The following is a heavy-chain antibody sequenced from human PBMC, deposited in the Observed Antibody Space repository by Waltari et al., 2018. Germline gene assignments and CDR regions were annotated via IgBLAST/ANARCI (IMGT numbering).Heavy chain of an antibody. CDR3: ARDSNWNDADGMDV. CDR1: GYTFTGYY. D-gene: IGHD1-1*01. V-gene: IGHV1-2*06. CDR2: INPNSGGT. Sequence: QVQLVQSGAEVKKPGASVKVSCKASGYTFTGYYMHWVRQAPGQGLEWMGRINPNSGGTNYAQKFQGRVTRTRDTSISTAYMELSRLRSDDTAVYYCARDSNWNDADGMDVWGQGTTVTVSS. J-gene: IGHJ6*02.